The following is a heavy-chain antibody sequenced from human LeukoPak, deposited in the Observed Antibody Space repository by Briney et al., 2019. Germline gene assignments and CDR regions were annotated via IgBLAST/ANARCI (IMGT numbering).Heavy chain of an antibody. Sequence: SETLSLTCSVPVGSISSSSFYWGWIRQPPGKGLEWIGTISYSGSTYYNPSLKSRVTISVGTSKNQFSLKLSSVTAADTAVYYCARRQHPYYFDYWGQGTLVTVSA. CDR2: ISYSGST. CDR1: VGSISSSSFY. V-gene: IGHV4-39*07. CDR3: ARRQHPYYFDY. J-gene: IGHJ4*02. D-gene: IGHD6-13*01.